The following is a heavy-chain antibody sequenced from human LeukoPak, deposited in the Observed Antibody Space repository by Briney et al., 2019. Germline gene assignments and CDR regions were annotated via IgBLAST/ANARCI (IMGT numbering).Heavy chain of an antibody. CDR1: GGSFSGYY. V-gene: IGHV4-34*01. CDR2: INHSGST. D-gene: IGHD3-22*01. J-gene: IGHJ4*02. Sequence: PSETLSLTCAVYGGSFSGYYWSWIRQPPGKGQEWIGEINHSGSTNYNPSLKSRVTISVDTSKNQFSLKLSSVTAADTAVYYCARDPYYYDSSGYYYDYWGQGTLVTVSS. CDR3: ARDPYYYDSSGYYYDY.